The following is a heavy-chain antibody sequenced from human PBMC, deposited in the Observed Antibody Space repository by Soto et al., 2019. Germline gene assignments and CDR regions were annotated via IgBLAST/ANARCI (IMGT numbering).Heavy chain of an antibody. CDR2: ISSSSSYI. CDR1: GFTFSSYS. CDR3: ARDHRPHYDSSGYYNDY. J-gene: IGHJ4*02. V-gene: IGHV3-21*01. Sequence: PGGSLRLSCAASGFTFSSYSINWVRQAPGKGLEWVSSISSSSSYIYYADSVKGRFTISRDNAKNSLYLQMNSLRAEDTAVYYCARDHRPHYDSSGYYNDYWGQGTLVTVSS. D-gene: IGHD3-22*01.